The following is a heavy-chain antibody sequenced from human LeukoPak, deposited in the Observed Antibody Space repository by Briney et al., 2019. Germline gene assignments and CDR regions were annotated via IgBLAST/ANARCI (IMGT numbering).Heavy chain of an antibody. Sequence: GGSLRLSCAASGFTFSSYGMHRVRQAPGKGLEWVAVIWYDGSNKYYADSVKGRFTISRDNSKNTLYLQMNSLRAEDTAVYYCARGSFGIAAAGIGWFDPWGQGTLVTVSS. J-gene: IGHJ5*02. V-gene: IGHV3-33*01. CDR1: GFTFSSYG. CDR2: IWYDGSNK. D-gene: IGHD6-13*01. CDR3: ARGSFGIAAAGIGWFDP.